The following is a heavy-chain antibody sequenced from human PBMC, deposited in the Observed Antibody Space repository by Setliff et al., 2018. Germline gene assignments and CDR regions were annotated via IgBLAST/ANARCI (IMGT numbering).Heavy chain of an antibody. CDR1: GYTFTSYA. J-gene: IGHJ6*02. V-gene: IGHV7-4-1*02. D-gene: IGHD6-19*01. Sequence: ASVKVSCKASGYTFTSYAMNGVRQAPGQGLEWMGWINTNTGNPTYAQGFTGRFVFSVDTSVSPAYLQISSLKAEDTAVYYCARVGGYSSGFGPDYYYYGMDVWGQGTTVTVSS. CDR2: INTNTGNP. CDR3: ARVGGYSSGFGPDYYYYGMDV.